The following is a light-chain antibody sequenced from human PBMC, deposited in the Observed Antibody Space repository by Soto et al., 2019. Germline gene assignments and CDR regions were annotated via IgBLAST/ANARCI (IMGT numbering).Light chain of an antibody. Sequence: QSALTQPASVSGFPGQSITISCTGTSSDVGGYNYVSWYEQHPGKAPKLMIYEVSNRPSGVSNRFSGSKSGNTASLTISGLQAADEADYFCKSYAGSNTYVFGSGTKVTVL. CDR3: KSYAGSNTYV. CDR1: SSDVGGYNY. V-gene: IGLV2-14*01. CDR2: EVS. J-gene: IGLJ1*01.